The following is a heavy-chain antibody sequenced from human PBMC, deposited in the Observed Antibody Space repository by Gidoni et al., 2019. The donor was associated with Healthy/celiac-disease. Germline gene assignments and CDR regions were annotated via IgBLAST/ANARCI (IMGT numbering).Heavy chain of an antibody. CDR1: GGSISSYY. CDR3: ARSMESIAARPLYFDY. J-gene: IGHJ4*02. CDR2: IYYSGST. D-gene: IGHD6-6*01. V-gene: IGHV4-59*01. Sequence: QVQLQESGPGLVKPSETLSLTCTVSGGSISSYYWSWIRQPPGKGLEWIGYIYYSGSTNYNPSLKSRVTISVDTSKNQFSLKLSSVTAADTAVYYCARSMESIAARPLYFDYWGQGTLVTVSS.